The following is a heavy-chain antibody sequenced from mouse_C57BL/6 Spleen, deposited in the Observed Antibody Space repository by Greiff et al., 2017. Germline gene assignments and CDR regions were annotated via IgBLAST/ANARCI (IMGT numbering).Heavy chain of an antibody. CDR1: GYAFSSYW. J-gene: IGHJ4*01. Sequence: VQLQESGAELVKPGASVKISCKASGYAFSSYWMNWVMQRPGKGLEWIAPINPGAGDTNYNGKFKGKATLTADKSASTSYMQLSSLTSEDSAVYLCARYARDYWGQGTSVTVSS. CDR2: INPGAGDT. CDR3: ARYARDY. V-gene: IGHV1-80*01.